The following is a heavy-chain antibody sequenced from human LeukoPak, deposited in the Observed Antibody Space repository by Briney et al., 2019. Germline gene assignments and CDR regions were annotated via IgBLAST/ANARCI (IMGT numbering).Heavy chain of an antibody. CDR3: ARGGYYVDPLDAFDI. V-gene: IGHV3-30-3*01. Sequence: PGGSLRLSCAASGFTFSSYAMHWVRQAPGKGLEWVAVISYDGSNKYYADSVKGRFTISRDNSKNTLYLQMNSLRAEDTAVYYCARGGYYVDPLDAFDIWGQGTMVTVSS. D-gene: IGHD3-22*01. J-gene: IGHJ3*02. CDR2: ISYDGSNK. CDR1: GFTFSSYA.